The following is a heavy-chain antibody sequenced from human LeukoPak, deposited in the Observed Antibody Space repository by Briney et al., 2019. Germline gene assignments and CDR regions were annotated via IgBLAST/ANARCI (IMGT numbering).Heavy chain of an antibody. J-gene: IGHJ4*02. Sequence: SETLSLTCTVSGGSISSYYWTRIRQPPGKGLEWIGYIFYSGSTNYNPSLKSRVTVSLDTSKNQFSLKLSSVTAADTALYYCARGRDGYNGNFDYWGQGILVTVSS. CDR1: GGSISSYY. CDR2: IFYSGST. D-gene: IGHD5-24*01. V-gene: IGHV4-59*08. CDR3: ARGRDGYNGNFDY.